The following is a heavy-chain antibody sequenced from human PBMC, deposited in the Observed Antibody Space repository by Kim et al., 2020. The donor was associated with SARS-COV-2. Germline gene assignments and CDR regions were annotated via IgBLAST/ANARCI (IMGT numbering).Heavy chain of an antibody. V-gene: IGHV4-39*01. J-gene: IGHJ4*02. D-gene: IGHD3-22*01. CDR3: ARLGYYYDSSAYYDAAHFDY. Sequence: RVTISVDTSKNQFSLKLSSVTAADTAVYYCARLGYYYDSSAYYDAAHFDYWGQGTLVTVSS.